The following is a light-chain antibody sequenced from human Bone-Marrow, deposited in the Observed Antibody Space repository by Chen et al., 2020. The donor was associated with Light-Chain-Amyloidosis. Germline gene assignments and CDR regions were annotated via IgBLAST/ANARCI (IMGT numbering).Light chain of an antibody. V-gene: IGLV1-40*01. CDR1: SSNIGAGYD. Sequence: QSVLTQPPSVSGVPGQRVTLSCTGSSSNIGAGYDVHWYRQLPGTAPKLLISGNSNRPSGVPDRFSGSRSGTSASLAISGLQAEDEADYYCQSYDTSLSGSVFGGGTKLTVL. J-gene: IGLJ2*01. CDR3: QSYDTSLSGSV. CDR2: GNS.